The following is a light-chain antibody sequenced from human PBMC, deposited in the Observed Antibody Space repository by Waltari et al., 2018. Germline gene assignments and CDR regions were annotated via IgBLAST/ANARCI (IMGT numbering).Light chain of an antibody. V-gene: IGLV2-14*03. Sequence: QSALTQPASVSGSPGQSITISCTGTSSDVGDYNYVSWYQQHPGKAPKLLIYAVSNRPSGVSNRFSGSKSGNTASLTISGLQAEDEADYYCSSYTRTTIGLYVFGTGTKVTVL. J-gene: IGLJ1*01. CDR2: AVS. CDR3: SSYTRTTIGLYV. CDR1: SSDVGDYNY.